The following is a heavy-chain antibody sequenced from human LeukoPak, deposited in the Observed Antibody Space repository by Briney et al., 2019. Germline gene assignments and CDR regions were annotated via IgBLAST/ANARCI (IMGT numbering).Heavy chain of an antibody. J-gene: IGHJ4*02. Sequence: GGSLRLSCAASGFTFSSYGMHWVRQAPGKGLEWVAVIWYDGSNKYYADSVKGRFTISRDNSKNTLYLQMNSLRAEDTAVYYCARGLVGATSYFDYWGQGTLVTVSS. CDR3: ARGLVGATSYFDY. V-gene: IGHV3-33*01. CDR1: GFTFSSYG. D-gene: IGHD1-26*01. CDR2: IWYDGSNK.